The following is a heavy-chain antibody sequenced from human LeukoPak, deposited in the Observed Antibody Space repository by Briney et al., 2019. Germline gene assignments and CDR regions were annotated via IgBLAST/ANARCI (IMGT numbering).Heavy chain of an antibody. CDR3: ARIRVSAVAAQRRYYFDY. CDR1: GYSFTSYW. CDR2: IYPGDSDT. J-gene: IGHJ4*02. D-gene: IGHD6-19*01. V-gene: IGHV5-51*01. Sequence: PGESLKISCKGSGYSFTSYWIGWVRQMPGKGLEWMGIIYPGDSDTRYSPSFQGQVTISADKSISTAYLQWSSLKASDTAMYYCARIRVSAVAAQRRYYFDYWGQGTLVTVSS.